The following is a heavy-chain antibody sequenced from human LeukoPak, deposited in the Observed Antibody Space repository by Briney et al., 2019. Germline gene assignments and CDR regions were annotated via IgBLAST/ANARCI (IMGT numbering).Heavy chain of an antibody. D-gene: IGHD6-13*01. CDR3: ARESLDEQLFDY. J-gene: IGHJ4*02. CDR2: ISSSSSYI. Sequence: GGSLRLSCAASEFTVISNYMNWVRQAPGKGLEWVSSISSSSSYIYYADSVKGRFTISRDNAKNSLYLQMNSLRAEDTAVYYCARESLDEQLFDYWGQGTLVTVSS. V-gene: IGHV3-21*01. CDR1: EFTVISNY.